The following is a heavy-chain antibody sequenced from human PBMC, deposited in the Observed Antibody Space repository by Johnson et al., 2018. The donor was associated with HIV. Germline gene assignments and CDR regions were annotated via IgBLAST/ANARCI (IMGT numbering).Heavy chain of an antibody. D-gene: IGHD1-26*01. J-gene: IGHJ3*02. V-gene: IGHV3-23*01. CDR1: EFIFSAYA. CDR2: ISASGVTT. Sequence: EVQLMESGGGFVQPGGSLRLSCAASEFIFSAYAMTWVRRAPGKGLEWVSGISASGVTTDYADSVKGRFTISRDNSKNTLYLQMNSRRAEDTAVYYCARSGSSGPAAFDIWGQGTMVTVSS. CDR3: ARSGSSGPAAFDI.